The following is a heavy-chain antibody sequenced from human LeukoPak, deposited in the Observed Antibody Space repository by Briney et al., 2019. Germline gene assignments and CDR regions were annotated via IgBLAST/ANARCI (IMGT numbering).Heavy chain of an antibody. J-gene: IGHJ6*02. CDR1: GFTFSSYS. CDR2: ISSSSSTI. Sequence: GGSLRLSCAASGFTFSSYSMKWVRQAPGKGLEWVSYISSSSSTIYYADSVKGRFTISRDNAKNSLYLQMNSLRAEDTAVYYCARGIVGADLYYYYGMDVWGQGTTVTVSS. V-gene: IGHV3-48*04. D-gene: IGHD1-26*01. CDR3: ARGIVGADLYYYYGMDV.